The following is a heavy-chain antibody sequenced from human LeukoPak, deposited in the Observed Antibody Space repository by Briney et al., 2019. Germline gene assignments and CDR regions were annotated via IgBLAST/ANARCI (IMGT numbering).Heavy chain of an antibody. D-gene: IGHD6-13*01. V-gene: IGHV3-30*01. CDR2: ISYDGSNK. J-gene: IGHJ4*02. CDR1: GFTFSSYA. Sequence: RGSLTLSCAASGFTFSSYAMHWFRQAPGKGLEWVAVISYDGSNKYYADSVKGPLTISRDNSKNTLYLQMNSLRAEYTAVYYCARDIQLAAAGNFDYWGQGTLVTVSS. CDR3: ARDIQLAAAGNFDY.